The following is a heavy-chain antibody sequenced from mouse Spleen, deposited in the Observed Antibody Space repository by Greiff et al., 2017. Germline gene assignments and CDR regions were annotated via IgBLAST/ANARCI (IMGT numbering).Heavy chain of an antibody. Sequence: EVQVVESGGGLVKPGGSLKLSCAASGFTFSSYAMSWVRQTPEKRLEWVASISSGGSTYSPDSVKGRFTISRDNARNILYLQMSSLRSEDTAMYYCASSIYLYYAMDDWGQGTSVTVSS. J-gene: IGHJ4*01. CDR3: ASSIYLYYAMDD. D-gene: IGHD2-3*01. CDR1: GFTFSSYA. CDR2: ISSGGST. V-gene: IGHV5-6-5*01.